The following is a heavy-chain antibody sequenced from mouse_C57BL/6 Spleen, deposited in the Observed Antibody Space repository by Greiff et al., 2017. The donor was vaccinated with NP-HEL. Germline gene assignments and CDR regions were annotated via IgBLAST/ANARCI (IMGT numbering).Heavy chain of an antibody. J-gene: IGHJ2*01. CDR2: IHPNSGST. Sequence: VQLQQPGAELVKPGASVKLSCKASGYTFTSYWMHWVKQRPGQGLEWIGMIHPNSGSTNYNEKFKSKATLTVDKSSSTAYMQLSSLTSEDSAVYYCARGYYGSSLYYFDYWGQGTTLTVSS. CDR3: ARGYYGSSLYYFDY. D-gene: IGHD1-1*01. CDR1: GYTFTSYW. V-gene: IGHV1-64*01.